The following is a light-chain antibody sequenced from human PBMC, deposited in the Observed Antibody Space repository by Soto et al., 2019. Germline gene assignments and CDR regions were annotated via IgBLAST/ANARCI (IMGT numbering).Light chain of an antibody. CDR3: SSYTTSNTRQIV. J-gene: IGLJ1*01. Sequence: QSALTQPASVSGSPGQSITISCTGTSSDVGGYNYVSWYQHHPGKAPKLMIYDVSNRPSGVSNRFSGYKSGNTADLTISGLQPEDEADYYCSSYTTSNTRQIVFGTGTKLTVL. V-gene: IGLV2-14*03. CDR1: SSDVGGYNY. CDR2: DVS.